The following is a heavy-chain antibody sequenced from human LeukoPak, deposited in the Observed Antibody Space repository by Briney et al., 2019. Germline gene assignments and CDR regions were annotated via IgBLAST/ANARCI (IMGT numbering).Heavy chain of an antibody. CDR3: ARDPYSGNYGNYYYYYMDV. D-gene: IGHD1-26*01. CDR1: GFTFSAYW. Sequence: PGGSLRLSCAASGFTFSAYWMSWVRQAPGKGLEWVAHIKQDGSDKYYADSVRGRFTVSRDNAKNSLYLQMNSLGPEDTAVYYCARDPYSGNYGNYYYYYMDVWGKGTTVTISS. J-gene: IGHJ6*03. CDR2: IKQDGSDK. V-gene: IGHV3-7*01.